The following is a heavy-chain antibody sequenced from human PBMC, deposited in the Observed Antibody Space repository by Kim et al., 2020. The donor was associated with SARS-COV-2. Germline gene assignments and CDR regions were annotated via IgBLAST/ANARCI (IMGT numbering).Heavy chain of an antibody. Sequence: SVKVSCKASGGTFSSSAISWVRQAPGQGLEWMGRIIPILDMADYAQNFQGRVTFTVEKSTSTAYMELSSLRSEDTAVYYCARGLCTSASCYDSDSYYYY. V-gene: IGHV1-69*04. D-gene: IGHD2-2*01. J-gene: IGHJ6*01. CDR2: IIPILDMA. CDR3: ARGLCTSASCYDSDSYYYY. CDR1: GGTFSSSA.